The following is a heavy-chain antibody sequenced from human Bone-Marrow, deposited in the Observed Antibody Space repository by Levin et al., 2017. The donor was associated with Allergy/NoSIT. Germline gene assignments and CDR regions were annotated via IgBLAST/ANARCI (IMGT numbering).Heavy chain of an antibody. CDR1: GYTFTSYG. V-gene: IGHV1-18*01. D-gene: IGHD3-10*01. CDR3: ARYQEWFGEYYYGMDV. CDR2: ISAYNGNT. Sequence: ASVKVSCKASGYTFTSYGISWVRQAPGQGLEWMGWISAYNGNTNYAQKLQGRVTMTTDTSTSTAYMELRSLRSDDTAVYYCARYQEWFGEYYYGMDVWGQGTTVTVSS. J-gene: IGHJ6*02.